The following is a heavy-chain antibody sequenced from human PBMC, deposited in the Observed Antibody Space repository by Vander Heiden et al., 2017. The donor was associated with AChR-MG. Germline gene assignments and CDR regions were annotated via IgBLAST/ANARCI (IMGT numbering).Heavy chain of an antibody. CDR1: GGSIRSGGYS. Sequence: QLQLQESGSGLVKPSQTLSLTCPVSGGSIRSGGYSWSWIRQPPGKGLEWIGYIYHSGSTYYNPSLKSRVTISVDRSKNQFSLKLSSVTAADTAVYYCARAPYYYDSSGYYGHFDYWGQGTLVTVSS. D-gene: IGHD3-22*01. CDR2: IYHSGST. J-gene: IGHJ4*02. CDR3: ARAPYYYDSSGYYGHFDY. V-gene: IGHV4-30-2*01.